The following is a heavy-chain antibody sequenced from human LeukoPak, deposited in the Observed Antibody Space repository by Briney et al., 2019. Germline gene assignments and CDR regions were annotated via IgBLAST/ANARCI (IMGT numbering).Heavy chain of an antibody. D-gene: IGHD3-9*01. V-gene: IGHV3-30*04. CDR2: ISYDGSNK. Sequence: PGGSLRLSCAASGFTFSSYAMHWVRQAPGKGLEWVAVISYDGSNKYYADSVKGRFTISRDNSKNTLYLQMNSLRAEDTAVYCCARDAGRNVLRYFDWLFDDPYFDYWGQGTLVTVSS. CDR1: GFTFSSYA. J-gene: IGHJ4*02. CDR3: ARDAGRNVLRYFDWLFDDPYFDY.